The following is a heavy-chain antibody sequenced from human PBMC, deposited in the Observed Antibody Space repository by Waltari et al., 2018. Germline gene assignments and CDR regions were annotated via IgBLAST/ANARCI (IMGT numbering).Heavy chain of an antibody. D-gene: IGHD1-1*01. V-gene: IGHV4-4*02. CDR3: ARGCNWNDGCDY. J-gene: IGHJ4*02. CDR2: IYHSGST. CDR1: GGSISSSNW. Sequence: QVQLQESGPGLVKPSGTLSLTCAVSGGSISSSNWWSWVRQPPGKGLEWIGEIYHSGSTYYNPSLKSRVTISVDTSKNQFSLKLSSVTAADTAVYYCARGCNWNDGCDYWGQGTLVTVSS.